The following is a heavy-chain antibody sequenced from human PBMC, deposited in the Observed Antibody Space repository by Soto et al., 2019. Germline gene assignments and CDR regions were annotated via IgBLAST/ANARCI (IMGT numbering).Heavy chain of an antibody. CDR1: EFTFSSYD. J-gene: IGHJ6*02. V-gene: IGHV3-33*01. CDR3: VRDMELEGAYGMDV. CDR2: IWYDGSNK. D-gene: IGHD3-10*01. Sequence: QVQLVESGGGVVQPGRSLRLSCAASEFTFSSYDIHWVRQAPGKGLEWVAVIWYDGSNKYYADSVKGRFTISRDSSKNTLYLQMNSLRAEDTAVYYCVRDMELEGAYGMDVWGQGTTVTVSS.